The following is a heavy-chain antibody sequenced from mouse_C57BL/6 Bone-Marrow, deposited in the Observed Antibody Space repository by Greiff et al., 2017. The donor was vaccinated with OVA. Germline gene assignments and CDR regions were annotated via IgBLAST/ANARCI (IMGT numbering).Heavy chain of an antibody. CDR3: ARWGQLENLDY. V-gene: IGHV1-52*01. CDR1: GYTFTSYW. CDR2: IDPSDSET. D-gene: IGHD3-2*01. Sequence: QVQLQQPGAELVRPGSSVKLSCKASGYTFTSYWMHWVKQRPIQGLEWIGNIDPSDSETHYNQKFKDKATLTVDKSSSTAYMQLSSLTSEDSAVYYCARWGQLENLDYWGQGTTLTVSS. J-gene: IGHJ2*01.